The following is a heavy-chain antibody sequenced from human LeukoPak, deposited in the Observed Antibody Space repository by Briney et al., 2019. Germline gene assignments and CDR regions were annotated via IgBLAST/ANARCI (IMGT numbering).Heavy chain of an antibody. V-gene: IGHV4-34*01. J-gene: IGHJ4*02. CDR2: LNHSGST. CDR3: ARGPLDTAVATYYFDY. CDR1: GGSFSGYY. Sequence: SETLSLTCAVYGGSFSGYYWSWIRQPPGKGLEWIGELNHSGSTNYNPSLKSRVTMSLDMSKNQFSLKLSSVTAADTAVYYCARGPLDTAVATYYFDYWAQGTLVTVSS. D-gene: IGHD5-18*01.